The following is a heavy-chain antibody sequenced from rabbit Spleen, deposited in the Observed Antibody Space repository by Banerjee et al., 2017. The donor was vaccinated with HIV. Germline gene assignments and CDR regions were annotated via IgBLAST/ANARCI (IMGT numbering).Heavy chain of an antibody. Sequence: QEQLEESGRGLVKPEGSLTLTCKASGFSFSDRDVMCWVRQAPGKGLEWIGCVDVGNSDFTYFANWAKGRFTISKTSSTTVTLQMTSLTAADTATYFCARNYVNAFDPWGQGTLVTVS. CDR2: VDVGNSDFT. J-gene: IGHJ2*01. CDR1: GFSFSDRDV. V-gene: IGHV1S45*01. D-gene: IGHD1-1*01. CDR3: ARNYVNAFDP.